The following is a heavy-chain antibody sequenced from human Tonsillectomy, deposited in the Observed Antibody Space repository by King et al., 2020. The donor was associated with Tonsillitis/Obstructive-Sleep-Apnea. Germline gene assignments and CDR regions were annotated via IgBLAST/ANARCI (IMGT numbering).Heavy chain of an antibody. CDR1: GGSINNSNW. Sequence: QLQESGPGLVKPSGTLSLTCGVSGGSINNSNWWIWVRQPPGKGLEWIGEIFHSGSTSYNPSLKGLVTISLDKSKKQFSLKLRSVTAADTALYYGARCVFYDSGCPSLYFDYWGQGILVTVSS. CDR3: ARCVFYDSGCPSLYFDY. CDR2: IFHSGST. D-gene: IGHD3-10*01. V-gene: IGHV4-4*02. J-gene: IGHJ4*02.